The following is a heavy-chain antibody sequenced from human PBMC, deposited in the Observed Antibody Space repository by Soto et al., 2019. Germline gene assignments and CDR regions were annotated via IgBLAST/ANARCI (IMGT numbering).Heavy chain of an antibody. D-gene: IGHD1-26*01. V-gene: IGHV3-9*01. CDR2: ISWNSGTI. CDR1: GFTFDDCA. CDR3: AKDPNSSPRGWFDP. Sequence: EVQLVESGGGLIQPGRSLRVTCAASGFTFDDCAMHWVRQAPGKGLEWVSSISWNSGTIEYADSVKGRFTISRDNAKNSLYLQMNSLRTEDTALYYCAKDPNSSPRGWFDPWVQGTLVTVSS. J-gene: IGHJ5*02.